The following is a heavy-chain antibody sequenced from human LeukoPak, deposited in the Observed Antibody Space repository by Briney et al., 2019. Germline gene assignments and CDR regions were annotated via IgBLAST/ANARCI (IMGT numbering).Heavy chain of an antibody. V-gene: IGHV4-59*08. CDR2: IHDSGST. J-gene: IGHJ4*02. D-gene: IGHD5-24*01. Sequence: SETLSLTCTVSGGSINNYYWSWIRQSPEKGLEWIGYIHDSGSTNYNPSLKRRVTISVDTSKKPFSLKLSSVTAADTAVYYCVRLDAAAGRYLQFYYWGQGTLVTVSS. CDR1: GGSINNYY. CDR3: VRLDAAAGRYLQFYY.